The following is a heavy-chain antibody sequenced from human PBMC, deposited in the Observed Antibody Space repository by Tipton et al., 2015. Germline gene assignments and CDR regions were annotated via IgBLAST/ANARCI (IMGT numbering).Heavy chain of an antibody. V-gene: IGHV4-61*01. D-gene: IGHD4-23*01. Sequence: TLSLTCDVSGYPISSGYYWSWTRQPPGKGLEWIGYIYYSGSTNYNPSLRSRVAMSMDTSKNQFSLTLNSVAAADTAVYYCARARGRHGGLFDSWGQGILVTVSS. CDR3: ARARGRHGGLFDS. J-gene: IGHJ4*02. CDR2: IYYSGST. CDR1: GYPISSGYY.